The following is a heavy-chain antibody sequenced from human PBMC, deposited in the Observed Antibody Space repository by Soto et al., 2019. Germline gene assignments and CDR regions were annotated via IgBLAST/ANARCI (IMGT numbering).Heavy chain of an antibody. D-gene: IGHD6-19*01. CDR3: ARDLAVGLVDY. CDR1: GYTFTNYA. CDR2: MNPISGNT. V-gene: IGHV1-8*01. J-gene: IGHJ4*02. Sequence: ASVKVSCKASGYTFTNYAINWVRQATGQGLEWMGWMNPISGNTGYVQKFQDRVTMTTDTSTSTAYMELRSLRSDDTAVYYCARDLAVGLVDYWGQGTLVTVSS.